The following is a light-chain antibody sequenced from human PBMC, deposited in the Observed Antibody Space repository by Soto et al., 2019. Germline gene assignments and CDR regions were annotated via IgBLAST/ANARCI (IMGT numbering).Light chain of an antibody. Sequence: ELVLTQSPATLSVSPGEGATLSCRASQSVSSKLAWYQQKPGQPPRLLIYDASYRATGVPDRFSGSGAGTDFTLTISRLEPEDFAVYYCQQYGTTPWTFGQGTKVDI. CDR1: QSVSSK. CDR3: QQYGTTPWT. CDR2: DAS. V-gene: IGKV3-20*01. J-gene: IGKJ1*01.